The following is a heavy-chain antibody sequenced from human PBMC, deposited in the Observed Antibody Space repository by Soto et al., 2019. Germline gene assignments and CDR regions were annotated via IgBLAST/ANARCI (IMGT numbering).Heavy chain of an antibody. CDR2: TYYRSKWYT. J-gene: IGHJ4*02. D-gene: IGHD5-18*01. CDR3: ARDQDTVYDY. V-gene: IGHV6-1*01. Sequence: SQTLSLTCAISGDKVSSTSAGWDWLRQSPSRGLEWLGRTYYRSKWYTDYEVSVKSRITINADTSKNQFSLQLNSVTPEDTAVYYCARDQDTVYDYWGQGTLVTVSS. CDR1: GDKVSSTSAG.